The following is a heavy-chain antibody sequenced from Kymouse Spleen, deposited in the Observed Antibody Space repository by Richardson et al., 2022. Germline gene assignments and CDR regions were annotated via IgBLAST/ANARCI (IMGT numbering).Heavy chain of an antibody. D-gene: IGHD3-10*01. CDR3: AREGDYYGSGSYYNGGYYGMDV. CDR2: TYYRSKWYN. V-gene: IGHV6-1*01. J-gene: IGHJ6*02. CDR1: GDSVSSNSAA. Sequence: QVQLQQSGPGLVKPSQTLSLTCAISGDSVSSNSAAWNWIRQSPSRGLEWLGRTYYRSKWYNDYAVSVKSRITINPDTSKNQFSLQLNSVTPEDTAVYYCAREGDYYGSGSYYNGGYYGMDVWGQGTTVTVSS.